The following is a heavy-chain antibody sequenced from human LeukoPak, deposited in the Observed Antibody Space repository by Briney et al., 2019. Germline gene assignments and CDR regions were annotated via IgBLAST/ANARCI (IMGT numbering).Heavy chain of an antibody. Sequence: PSQTLSLTCAVSGGSISSGGYSWSWIRQPPGKGLEWIGYIYHSGSTYYNPSLKSRVTISVDRSKNQFSLKLSSVTAADTAVYYCARGGFNVVVVAASPFDYWGQGTLVTVSS. J-gene: IGHJ4*02. CDR2: IYHSGST. V-gene: IGHV4-30-2*01. CDR1: GGSISSGGYS. D-gene: IGHD2-15*01. CDR3: ARGGFNVVVVAASPFDY.